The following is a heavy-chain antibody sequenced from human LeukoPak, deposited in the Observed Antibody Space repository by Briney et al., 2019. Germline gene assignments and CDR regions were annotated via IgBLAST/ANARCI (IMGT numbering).Heavy chain of an antibody. V-gene: IGHV4-59*01. CDR1: GGSISSYY. CDR3: ARDKTGNNWFDP. CDR2: IYYSEST. D-gene: IGHD1-1*01. J-gene: IGHJ5*02. Sequence: PSETLSLTCTVSGGSISSYYWSWIRQPPGKGLEWIGYIYYSESTNYNPSLKSRVTISVDTSKNQFSLKLSSVTAADTAVYYCARDKTGNNWFDPWGQGTLVTVSS.